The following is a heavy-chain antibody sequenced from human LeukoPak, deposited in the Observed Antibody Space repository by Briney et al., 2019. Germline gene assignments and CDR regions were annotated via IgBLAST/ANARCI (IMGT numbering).Heavy chain of an antibody. Sequence: GGSLRLSCAASGFTFSSYAMSWVRQAPGKGLEWVSAISGSGGSTYYADSVKGRFTISRDNSKNTLYLQMNSLRAEDTAVYYCAKDSRFGRKPYYFDYWGQGTLVTVSS. V-gene: IGHV3-23*01. J-gene: IGHJ4*02. CDR1: GFTFSSYA. CDR2: ISGSGGST. D-gene: IGHD3-10*01. CDR3: AKDSRFGRKPYYFDY.